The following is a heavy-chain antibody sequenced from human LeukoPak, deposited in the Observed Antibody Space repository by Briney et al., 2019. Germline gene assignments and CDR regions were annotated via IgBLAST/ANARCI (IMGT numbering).Heavy chain of an antibody. J-gene: IGHJ6*02. CDR2: MNPNSGNT. V-gene: IGHV1-8*01. CDR1: GYTFTSYD. Sequence: ASVKVSCKASGYTFTSYDINWVRQATGQGLEWMGWMNPNSGNTGYAQKFQGRVTMTRNTSISTAYMELSSLRSEDTAVYYCARSYSSSWYYYYGMDVWGQGTTVTISS. D-gene: IGHD6-13*01. CDR3: ARSYSSSWYYYYGMDV.